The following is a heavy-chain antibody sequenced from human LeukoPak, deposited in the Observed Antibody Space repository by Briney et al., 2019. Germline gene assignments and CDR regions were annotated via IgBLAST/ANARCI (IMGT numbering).Heavy chain of an antibody. V-gene: IGHV3-21*06. D-gene: IGHD4-23*01. CDR1: GFTFNSYS. CDR2: ISGSNSYI. Sequence: GGSLRLSSAVSGFTFNSYSMNWVRQAPGKGLEWVSSISGSNSYIYYADSMKGRFTISRDNAKNTLYLQMNSLRAEDTAVYYCARPESHLGGNGFDYWGQGTLVTVSS. J-gene: IGHJ4*02. CDR3: ARPESHLGGNGFDY.